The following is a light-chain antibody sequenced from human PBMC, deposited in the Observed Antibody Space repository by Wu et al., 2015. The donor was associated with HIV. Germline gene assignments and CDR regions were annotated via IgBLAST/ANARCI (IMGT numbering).Light chain of an antibody. CDR3: RQSDTTPWT. J-gene: IGKJ1*01. CDR1: QNITNF. Sequence: DIQMTQSPSSLSASIGDRVTITCRASQNITNFLTWYQQKPGKAPYLLIYAASSLQSGVPSRFSGSGSGADFTLSIKSLQPEDFATYYCRQSDTTPWTFGQGTKVEIK. CDR2: AAS. V-gene: IGKV1-39*01.